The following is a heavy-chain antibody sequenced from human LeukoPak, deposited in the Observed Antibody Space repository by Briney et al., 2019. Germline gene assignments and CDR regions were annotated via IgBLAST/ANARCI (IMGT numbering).Heavy chain of an antibody. V-gene: IGHV4-39*07. CDR1: GGSISSSSYY. J-gene: IGHJ4*02. D-gene: IGHD3-9*01. CDR2: IYYSGST. CDR3: ARMPSGVRILTGYYYFDY. Sequence: PSETLSLTCTVSGGSISSSSYYWGWIRQPPGKGLEWIGSIYYSGSTYYNPSLKSRVTISVDTSKNQFSLKLSSVTAADTAVYYCARMPSGVRILTGYYYFDYWGQGTLVTVSS.